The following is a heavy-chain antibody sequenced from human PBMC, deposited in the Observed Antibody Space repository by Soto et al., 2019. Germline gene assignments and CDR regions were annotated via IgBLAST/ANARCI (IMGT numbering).Heavy chain of an antibody. J-gene: IGHJ3*02. V-gene: IGHV3-33*01. CDR3: ARGTNYDFWSGYSDGRAFDI. Sequence: GGSLRLSCAASGFTFSSYGMHWVRQAPGKGLEWVAVIWYDGSNKYYADSVKGRFTISRDNSKNTLYLQMNSLRAEDTAVYYCARGTNYDFWSGYSDGRAFDIWGQGTMVTVSS. CDR2: IWYDGSNK. CDR1: GFTFSSYG. D-gene: IGHD3-3*01.